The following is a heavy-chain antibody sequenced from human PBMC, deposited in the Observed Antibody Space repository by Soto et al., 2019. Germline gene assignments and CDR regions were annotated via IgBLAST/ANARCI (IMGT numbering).Heavy chain of an antibody. CDR1: GFAYSSHG. V-gene: IGHV3-33*01. Sequence: QVQLVESGGGVVQPGRSLRLSCAASGFAYSSHGMHWVRQAPGKGLEWVAVIVREGSEKHYADSVKGRFTISRDNSKNTLYLEMNSLRAEDTAVYYCARDDDYDDNGLDSWGQGTLVTVSS. CDR2: IVREGSEK. D-gene: IGHD4-17*01. CDR3: ARDDDYDDNGLDS. J-gene: IGHJ5*01.